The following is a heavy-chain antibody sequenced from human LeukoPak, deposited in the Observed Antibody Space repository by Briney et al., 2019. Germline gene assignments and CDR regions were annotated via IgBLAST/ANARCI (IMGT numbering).Heavy chain of an antibody. D-gene: IGHD6-6*01. J-gene: IGHJ4*02. CDR2: FSGSFSST. CDR3: AKGGTVIARLIAAD. V-gene: IGHV3-23*01. CDR1: GFTFSTYA. Sequence: PGGSLRISCAASGFTFSTYAMTWVRQAPGKGLEWVSSFSGSFSSTYYADSVKGRFTISRDSSENTLYLQMNSLRAEDTAVYYCAKGGTVIARLIAADWGQGTLVTVSS.